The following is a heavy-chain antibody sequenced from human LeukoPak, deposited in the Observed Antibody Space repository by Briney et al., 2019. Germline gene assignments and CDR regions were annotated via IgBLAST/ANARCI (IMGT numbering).Heavy chain of an antibody. J-gene: IGHJ6*02. D-gene: IGHD6-13*01. CDR1: GFTFSSYG. CDR3: SRAVIAAAGTTNGMDV. Sequence: PGGSLRLSCAASGFTFSSYGMHWVRQAPGKGLEWVAVIWYDGSNKYYADSVKGRFTISRDNSKNTLYLQMNSLRVEDTAVYYCSRAVIAAAGTTNGMDVWGQGTTVTVSS. V-gene: IGHV3-33*01. CDR2: IWYDGSNK.